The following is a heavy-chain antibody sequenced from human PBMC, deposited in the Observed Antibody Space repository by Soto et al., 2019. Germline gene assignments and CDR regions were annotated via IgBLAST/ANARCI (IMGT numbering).Heavy chain of an antibody. CDR1: GGSITSNSYY. Sequence: QLQLQESGPGLVKPSETLSLTCTVSGGSITSNSYYWGWIRQPPGKGLEWIGIIYYSGNTYYNPSLRSRVTLSVDTSQNQFSLKVYSVTAADTAVYYCARSYTSSWYPDWFDPWGQGTLVTVSS. CDR2: IYYSGNT. CDR3: ARSYTSSWYPDWFDP. D-gene: IGHD6-13*01. J-gene: IGHJ5*02. V-gene: IGHV4-39*01.